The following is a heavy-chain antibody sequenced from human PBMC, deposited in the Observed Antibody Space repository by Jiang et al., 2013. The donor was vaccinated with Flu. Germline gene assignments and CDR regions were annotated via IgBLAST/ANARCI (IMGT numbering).Heavy chain of an antibody. CDR2: TYYRSKWYN. Sequence: SQTLSLTCAISGDSVSSNSAAWNWIRQSPSRGLEWLGRTYYRSKWYNDYAVSVKSRITINPDTSKNQFSLQLNSVTPEDTAVYYCARRLHYYDSSGYPIGVGYFDYWGQGTLVTVSS. CDR1: GDSVSSNSAA. V-gene: IGHV6-1*01. J-gene: IGHJ4*02. CDR3: ARRLHYYDSSGYPIGVGYFDY. D-gene: IGHD3-22*01.